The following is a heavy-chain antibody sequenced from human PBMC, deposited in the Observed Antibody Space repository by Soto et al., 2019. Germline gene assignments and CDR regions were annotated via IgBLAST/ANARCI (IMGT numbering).Heavy chain of an antibody. D-gene: IGHD6-25*01. CDR3: ARDVPPSYSSGSRNAFDI. Sequence: QVQLVQSGAEVKKPGSSVKVSCKASGGTFSSYTISWVRQAPGQGLEWLGRIIPILGIANYAQKFQGRVTITADKATSTAYMELSSLRSEDTAVYYCARDVPPSYSSGSRNAFDIWGQGTMVTVSS. V-gene: IGHV1-69*08. J-gene: IGHJ3*02. CDR1: GGTFSSYT. CDR2: IIPILGIA.